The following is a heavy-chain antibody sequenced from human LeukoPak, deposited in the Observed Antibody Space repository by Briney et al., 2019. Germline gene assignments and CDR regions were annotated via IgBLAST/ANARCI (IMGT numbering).Heavy chain of an antibody. CDR2: INSSSSYT. Sequence: GESLRLSCAASGFTFSDYYMSWIRQAPGKGLEWVSYINSSSSYTNYAGSVKGRFTISRDNAKNSRYLQMNSLRAEDTAVYSCASQPYDYVWGSYRFFDYWGQGTLVTVSS. J-gene: IGHJ4*02. CDR1: GFTFSDYY. V-gene: IGHV3-11*03. CDR3: ASQPYDYVWGSYRFFDY. D-gene: IGHD3-16*02.